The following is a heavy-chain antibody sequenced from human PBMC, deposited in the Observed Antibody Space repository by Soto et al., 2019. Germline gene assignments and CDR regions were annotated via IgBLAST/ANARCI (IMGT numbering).Heavy chain of an antibody. CDR3: TRGGQSFAGNCFDY. J-gene: IGHJ4*02. CDR2: ISNYNGDT. D-gene: IGHD3-10*01. V-gene: IGHV1-18*01. CDR1: GYTFTSYG. Sequence: QVQLVQSGAEVKKPGASVKVSCKASGYTFTSYGISWVRQAPGQGLGWMGWISNYNGDTNYAQKLQGRVTMTTDTSTRTAYMELRSLKSDDTAVYYCTRGGQSFAGNCFDYWGQGTRVTVSS.